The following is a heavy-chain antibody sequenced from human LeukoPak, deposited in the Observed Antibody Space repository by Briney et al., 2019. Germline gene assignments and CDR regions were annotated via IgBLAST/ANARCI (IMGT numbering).Heavy chain of an antibody. V-gene: IGHV3-30*18. J-gene: IGHJ6*04. Sequence: AGGSLRLSCAASGFTFSSYGMHWVRQAPGKGLEWVAVISYDGSNKYYADSVKGLFTISRDNAKNSLYLQMNSLRAEDTAVYYCAELGITMIGGVWGKGTTVTISS. D-gene: IGHD3-10*02. CDR3: AELGITMIGGV. CDR1: GFTFSSYG. CDR2: ISYDGSNK.